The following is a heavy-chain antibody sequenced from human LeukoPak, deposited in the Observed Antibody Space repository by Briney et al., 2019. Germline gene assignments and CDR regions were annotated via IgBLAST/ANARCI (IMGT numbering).Heavy chain of an antibody. CDR1: GGSISSYY. CDR2: IYSSGST. J-gene: IGHJ6*03. CDR3: ASDTSAVVPAAIPGYYYYMDV. D-gene: IGHD2-2*02. Sequence: SETLSLTCTVSGGSISSYYWSWIRQPPGKGLEWIGYIYSSGSTYYNPSLKSRVTISVDTSKNQFSLKLSSVTAADTAVYYCASDTSAVVPAAIPGYYYYMDVWGKGTTVTVSS. V-gene: IGHV4-4*08.